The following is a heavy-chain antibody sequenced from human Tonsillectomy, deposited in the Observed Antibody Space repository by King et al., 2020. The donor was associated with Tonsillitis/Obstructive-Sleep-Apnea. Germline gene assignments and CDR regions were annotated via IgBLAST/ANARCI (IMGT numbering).Heavy chain of an antibody. CDR2: IYPGDSDT. V-gene: IGHV5-51*01. CDR1: GYSFTSYW. J-gene: IGHJ6*03. D-gene: IGHD3-3*01. Sequence: QLVQSGAEVKKPGESLKISCKGSGYSFTSYWIGWVRQMPGKGLEWMGFIYPGDSDTRYSPSFQGQVTISADKSISTAYLQWSSLKASDTAMYYCARLGTIFGVVILKGYYYYMDVWGKGTTVTVSS. CDR3: ARLGTIFGVVILKGYYYYMDV.